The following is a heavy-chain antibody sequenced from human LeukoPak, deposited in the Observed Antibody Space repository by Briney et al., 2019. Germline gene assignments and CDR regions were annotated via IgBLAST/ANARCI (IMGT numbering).Heavy chain of an antibody. J-gene: IGHJ4*02. CDR2: INPNSGAT. CDR1: GYTFTSYY. Sequence: ASVKVSCKASGYTFTSYYMHWVRQAPGQGLEWMGWINPNSGATNYAQKFQGRVTVTRDTSVSTAYMELNSLRSDDTAVYYCAKKGTSPPYYFDYWGQGTLVTVSS. CDR3: AKKGTSPPYYFDY. D-gene: IGHD2-2*01. V-gene: IGHV1-2*02.